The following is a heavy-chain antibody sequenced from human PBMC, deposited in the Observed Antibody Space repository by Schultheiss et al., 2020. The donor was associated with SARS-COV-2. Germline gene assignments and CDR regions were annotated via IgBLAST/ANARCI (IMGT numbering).Heavy chain of an antibody. D-gene: IGHD3-16*01. J-gene: IGHJ4*02. CDR1: SFSITSSYY. V-gene: IGHV4-59*01. Sequence: SETLSLTCAVSSFSITSSYYWSWIRQPPGKGLVWIGYIPYSGSTNYNPSLKSRVTISLDMSKNQFSLKLSSVTAADTAVYYCARSGGALPYFDYWGQGTLVTVSS. CDR2: IPYSGST. CDR3: ARSGGALPYFDY.